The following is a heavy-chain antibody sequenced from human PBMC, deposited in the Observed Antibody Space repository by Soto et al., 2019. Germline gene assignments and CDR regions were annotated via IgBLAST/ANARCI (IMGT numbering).Heavy chain of an antibody. D-gene: IGHD2-15*01. CDR2: IYPGDSDT. CDR3: ARHLCSGGSCYPEDYYYYYGMDV. V-gene: IGHV5-51*01. CDR1: GYSFTSYW. J-gene: IGHJ6*02. Sequence: PGESLKISCKGSGYSFTSYWIGWVRQMPGKGLEWMGIIYPGDSDTRYSPSFQGQVTISADKSISTAYLQWSSLKASDTAMYYCARHLCSGGSCYPEDYYYYYGMDVWGQGTTVTVSS.